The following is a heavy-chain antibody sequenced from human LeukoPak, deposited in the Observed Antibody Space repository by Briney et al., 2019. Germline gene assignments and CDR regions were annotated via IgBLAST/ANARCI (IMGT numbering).Heavy chain of an antibody. Sequence: SETLSLTCTVSGGSISSGSYYWSWVRQPAGKGLEWIGRIYTSGSTNYNPSLKSRVTISVDTSKNQFSLKLSSVTAADTAVYYCASSRIDTLTGFDYWGQGTLVTVSS. D-gene: IGHD3-9*01. CDR3: ASSRIDTLTGFDY. V-gene: IGHV4-61*02. CDR1: GGSISSGSYY. CDR2: IYTSGST. J-gene: IGHJ4*02.